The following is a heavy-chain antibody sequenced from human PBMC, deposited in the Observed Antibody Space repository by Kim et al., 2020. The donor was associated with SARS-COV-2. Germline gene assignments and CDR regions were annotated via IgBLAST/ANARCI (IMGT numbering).Heavy chain of an antibody. D-gene: IGHD2-2*01. J-gene: IGHJ4*02. Sequence: SETLSLTCTVSGGSISSSSYYWGWIRQPPGKGLEWIGSIYYSGSTYYNPSLKSRVTISVDTSKNQFSLKLSSVTAADTAVYYCARLVGVVPAAMVGCYCGNWGKGTLVTVSS. CDR2: IYYSGST. CDR1: GGSISSSSYY. V-gene: IGHV4-39*01. CDR3: ARLVGVVPAAMVGCYCGN.